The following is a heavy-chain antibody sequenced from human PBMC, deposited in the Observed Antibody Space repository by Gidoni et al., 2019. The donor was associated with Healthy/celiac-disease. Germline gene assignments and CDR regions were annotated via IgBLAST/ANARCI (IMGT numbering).Heavy chain of an antibody. Sequence: QVQLQQWGAGLLKPSETLSLTCAVYGGSFSGYYWSWIRQPPGKGLEWIGEINHSGSTNYNPSLKSRVTISVDTSKNQFSLKLSSVTAADTAVYYCARGSLKWWLQNWFDPWGQGTLVTVSS. J-gene: IGHJ5*02. V-gene: IGHV4-34*01. CDR3: ARGSLKWWLQNWFDP. CDR2: INHSGST. CDR1: GGSFSGYY. D-gene: IGHD2-15*01.